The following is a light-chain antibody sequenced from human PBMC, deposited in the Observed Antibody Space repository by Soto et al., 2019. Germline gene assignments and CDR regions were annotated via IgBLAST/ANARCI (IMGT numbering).Light chain of an antibody. CDR1: QSVLYSSNNKNY. J-gene: IGKJ1*01. Sequence: DIVMTQSPDSLAVSLCERATINCRSSQSVLYSSNNKNYLAWYQQKPGQPPKLLIYWASARESGVPDRFSGSGSGTDLTPTISSLQAEDVAVYYCQKYYSTPWTCGQGTKVDIK. CDR2: WAS. V-gene: IGKV4-1*01. CDR3: QKYYSTPWT.